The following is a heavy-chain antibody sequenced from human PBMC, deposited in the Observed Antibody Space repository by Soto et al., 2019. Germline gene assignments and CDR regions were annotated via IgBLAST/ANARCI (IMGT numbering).Heavy chain of an antibody. Sequence: EVQLVESGGGLVQPGGSLRLSCAASGFTFSGSWMHWVRQAPGKGLDWVSRINGDGSGKSYADFVKGRFTISRDDAKNTLILQLNGLRAEDRAVYYLAREIIGSGTAKDYWGQGTLVTVSS. CDR1: GFTFSGSW. D-gene: IGHD3-10*01. V-gene: IGHV3-74*01. CDR2: INGDGSGK. CDR3: AREIIGSGTAKDY. J-gene: IGHJ4*02.